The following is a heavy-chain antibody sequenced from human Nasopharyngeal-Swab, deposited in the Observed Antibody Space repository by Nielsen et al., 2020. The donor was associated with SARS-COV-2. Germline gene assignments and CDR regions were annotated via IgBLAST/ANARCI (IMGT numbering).Heavy chain of an antibody. V-gene: IGHV3-23*01. CDR2: ISGSGGST. CDR1: GFTFSYYA. J-gene: IGHJ4*02. Sequence: GGSLRLSCADTGFTFSYYAMNWVRQAPGKELEWVSAISGSGGSTYYADSVKGRFTISRDNSKNTLYLQMNSLRAEDTAVYYCAKDRGIVVVIGFDYWGQGTLVTVSS. CDR3: AKDRGIVVVIGFDY. D-gene: IGHD3-22*01.